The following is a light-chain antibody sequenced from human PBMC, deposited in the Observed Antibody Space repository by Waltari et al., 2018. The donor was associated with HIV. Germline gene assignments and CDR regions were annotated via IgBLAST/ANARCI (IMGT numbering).Light chain of an antibody. CDR1: NSPTSTNY. V-gene: IGLV1-47*01. CDR3: ASWDDGLSGHV. Sequence: QSGLTQPPSLSGTPGQRLTIPCSGNNSPTSTNYLIRYRQVPGTAPSLLVYRNDQRPSGVVDRFSGSRSGASASLVIGGLRVEDEADYYCASWDDGLSGHVFGGGTTVSV. CDR2: RND. J-gene: IGLJ1*01.